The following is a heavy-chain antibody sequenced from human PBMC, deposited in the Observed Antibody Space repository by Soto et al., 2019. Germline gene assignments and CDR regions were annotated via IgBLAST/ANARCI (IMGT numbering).Heavy chain of an antibody. J-gene: IGHJ5*02. CDR2: IYYSGST. D-gene: IGHD3-22*01. CDR3: ARHGLPYYYDSSGYYPVWFDP. Sequence: PSETLSLTCAVYGGSFSGYYWTWIRQPPGTGLEWIGEIYYSGSTYYNPSLKSRVTISVDTSKNQFSLKLSSVTAADTAVYYCARHGLPYYYDSSGYYPVWFDPWGQGTQVTVSS. CDR1: GGSFSGYY. V-gene: IGHV4-34*01.